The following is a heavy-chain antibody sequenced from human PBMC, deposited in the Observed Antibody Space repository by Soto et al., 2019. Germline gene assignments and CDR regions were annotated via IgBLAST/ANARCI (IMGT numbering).Heavy chain of an antibody. J-gene: IGHJ4*02. D-gene: IGHD3-9*01. Sequence: TSETLSLTCTVSGGSITSGVHYWGWIRHYPGKGLEWIGHIYDSGNMYFYNPSLKSRVTISADTSRNQFSLSLSSLTAADTAVYYCARVDHRGYFSALTDFWGKGIMVTVXS. CDR3: ARVDHRGYFSALTDF. CDR2: IYDSGNMY. V-gene: IGHV4-31*03. CDR1: GGSITSGVHY.